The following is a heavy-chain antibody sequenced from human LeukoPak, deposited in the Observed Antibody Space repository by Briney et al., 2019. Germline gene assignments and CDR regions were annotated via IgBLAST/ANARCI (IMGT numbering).Heavy chain of an antibody. V-gene: IGHV3-53*01. CDR1: GVIVSRNF. D-gene: IGHD6-19*01. CDR2: MYAGGTT. Sequence: GGSLRLSCAASGVIVSRNFMSWVRQAPGKGLQWVAIMYAGGTTDYSDSVRGRFHISRDFSNNTLSLQINSLGAEDTAVYYCARGSGSGWPLDRWGQGALVTVSS. J-gene: IGHJ5*02. CDR3: ARGSGSGWPLDR.